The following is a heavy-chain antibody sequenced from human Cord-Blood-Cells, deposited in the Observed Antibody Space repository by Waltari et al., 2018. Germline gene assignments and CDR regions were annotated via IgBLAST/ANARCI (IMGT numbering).Heavy chain of an antibody. CDR1: GGSISSYY. D-gene: IGHD2-8*02. J-gene: IGHJ3*02. V-gene: IGHV4-4*07. CDR3: ARDPTWSDAFDI. Sequence: QVQLQESGPGLVKPSETLSLTCTVSGGSISSYYWSWIRQPAGKGREWIGRIYTSGSTKCNPSLKSRVTMSVDTSKNQFSLKLSSVTAADTAVYYCARDPTWSDAFDIWGQGTMVTVSS. CDR2: IYTSGST.